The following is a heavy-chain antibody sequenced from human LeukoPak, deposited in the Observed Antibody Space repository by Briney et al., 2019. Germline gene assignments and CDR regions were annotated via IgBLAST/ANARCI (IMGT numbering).Heavy chain of an antibody. CDR3: AHRIQLPGRFDY. Sequence: SGPTLVNPTQTLTLTCTFSGFSLSTSGVGVGWIRQPPGKALEWLALIYWNDDKRYSPSLNTRLTITKDTSKNQVVLTMTNMDPADTATYYCAHRIQLPGRFDYWGQGTLVTVSS. J-gene: IGHJ4*02. D-gene: IGHD5-18*01. CDR2: IYWNDDK. V-gene: IGHV2-5*01. CDR1: GFSLSTSGVG.